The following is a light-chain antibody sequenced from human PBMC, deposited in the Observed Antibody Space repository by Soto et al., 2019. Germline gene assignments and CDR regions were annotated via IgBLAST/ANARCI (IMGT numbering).Light chain of an antibody. V-gene: IGKV2-30*02. Sequence: DVVTTQPPLTLPVTLGQPSSISCRSNQSLVHSDGIAYFSWFQQRPGRSPRRLIYKVSNRDSGVPARFSGSGSGTDFALKISRVEAEDVGVYYCMQGTHWPITFGQGTRLEIK. CDR2: KVS. CDR1: QSLVHSDGIAY. J-gene: IGKJ5*01. CDR3: MQGTHWPIT.